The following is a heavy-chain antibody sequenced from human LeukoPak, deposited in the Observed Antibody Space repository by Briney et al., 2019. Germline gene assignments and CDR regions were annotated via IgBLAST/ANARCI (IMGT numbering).Heavy chain of an antibody. Sequence: GGSLRLSCAASGFTFSKAWMTWVRQAPGKGLEWVGRVKTKTDRETADYAAPVKGRFTISRDDSKNTLYLQMNSLKTEDTAVYYCTTDSPTTDYYGSGSYSPWGQGTLVTVSS. CDR1: GFTFSKAW. V-gene: IGHV3-15*01. CDR3: TTDSPTTDYYGSGSYSP. CDR2: VKTKTDRETA. J-gene: IGHJ5*02. D-gene: IGHD3-10*01.